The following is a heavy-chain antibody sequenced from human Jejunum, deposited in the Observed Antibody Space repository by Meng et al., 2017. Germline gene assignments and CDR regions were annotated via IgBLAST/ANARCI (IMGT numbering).Heavy chain of an antibody. CDR3: ARGNYFSSHDY. V-gene: IGHV4-4*02. Sequence: QVQLQESGPGLVKPSGTLSLTCGVSGGSISSSNWWSWVRQPPGKGLEWIGFIQYSGTTYYSPSLKSRVTISTDTSQKQCSLEVSSVTAADSAVYYCARGNYFSSHDYWGQGTLVTVSS. CDR2: IQYSGTT. CDR1: GGSISSSNW. J-gene: IGHJ4*02. D-gene: IGHD4-11*01.